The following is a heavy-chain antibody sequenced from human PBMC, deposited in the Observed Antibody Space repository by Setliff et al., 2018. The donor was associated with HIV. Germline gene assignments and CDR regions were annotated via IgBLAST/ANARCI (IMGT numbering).Heavy chain of an antibody. Sequence: GGSLRLSCAASGFTFNTYAMSWVRQAPGKGLEWVSVIYSGGSRTYNADSVKGRFTISRDNSKNTLYLQMNSLRAEDTAVYFCARDIGDVPERTVFDVWGQGEMVTVSS. CDR3: ARDIGDVPERTVFDV. J-gene: IGHJ3*01. CDR2: IYSGGSRT. D-gene: IGHD2-21*01. CDR1: GFTFNTYA. V-gene: IGHV3-23*03.